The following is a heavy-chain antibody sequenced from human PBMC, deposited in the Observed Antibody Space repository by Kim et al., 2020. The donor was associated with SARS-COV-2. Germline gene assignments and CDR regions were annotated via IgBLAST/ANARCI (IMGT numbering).Heavy chain of an antibody. Sequence: VKGRFTISRDNSKNTLYLQMNSLRAEDTAVYYCAKETTYYYDSSGYYIFWGQGTLVTVSS. D-gene: IGHD3-22*01. J-gene: IGHJ4*02. CDR3: AKETTYYYDSSGYYIF. V-gene: IGHV3-23*01.